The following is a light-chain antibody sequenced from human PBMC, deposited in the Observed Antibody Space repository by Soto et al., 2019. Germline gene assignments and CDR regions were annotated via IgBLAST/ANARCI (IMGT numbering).Light chain of an antibody. CDR1: QSVKNN. CDR3: QQYNNWPLT. CDR2: GAS. V-gene: IGKV3-15*01. J-gene: IGKJ4*01. Sequence: EIVMTQSPATLSVSPGERATLSCRASQSVKNNLAWYQQKPGQAPMLLIYGASATATGIPARFSGSGSGTEFTLTISSLQSEDFAVYYCQQYNNWPLTFGGGTKVEIK.